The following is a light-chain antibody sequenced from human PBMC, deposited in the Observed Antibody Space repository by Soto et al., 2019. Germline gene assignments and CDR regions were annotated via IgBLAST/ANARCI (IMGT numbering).Light chain of an antibody. CDR1: QSIRYY. Sequence: VGDRVTITCRASQSIRYYLAWYQQMPGKAPKLLIYGASSLQSGVPSRFSGSGSGTEFTLTISSLQPDDFATYFCQHHNSYSQTFGQGTKVDIK. CDR3: QHHNSYSQT. J-gene: IGKJ1*01. CDR2: GAS. V-gene: IGKV1-5*01.